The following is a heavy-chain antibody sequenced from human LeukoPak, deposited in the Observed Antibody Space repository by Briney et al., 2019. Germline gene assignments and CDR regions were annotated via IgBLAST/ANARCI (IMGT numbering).Heavy chain of an antibody. Sequence: SETLSLTCTVSGDSIRRSTHYGGWIRQSPEKGLEWIGTIYDSGATYYNPSFQSRVTISVDTSKSQFHLKMQSVTAADTAVYYCTRGPATWGQGTLVIVSS. J-gene: IGHJ5*02. CDR2: IYDSGAT. CDR3: TRGPAT. V-gene: IGHV4-39*06. D-gene: IGHD2-2*01. CDR1: GDSIRRSTHY.